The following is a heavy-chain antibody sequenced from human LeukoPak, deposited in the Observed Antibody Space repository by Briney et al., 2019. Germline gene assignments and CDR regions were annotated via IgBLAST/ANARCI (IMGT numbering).Heavy chain of an antibody. CDR2: INPNSGVT. V-gene: IGHV1-2*02. CDR3: ARGLLATTKSGH. CDR1: GYTFTGSY. D-gene: IGHD5-24*01. Sequence: GASVKVSCKASGYTFTGSYIHGVRQAPGQGLEWMGWINPNSGVTNYGQKFQGRVAMTRDTSISTAYMELSRLRSDDTAVYFCARGLLATTKSGHWGQGTLVTVSS. J-gene: IGHJ4*02.